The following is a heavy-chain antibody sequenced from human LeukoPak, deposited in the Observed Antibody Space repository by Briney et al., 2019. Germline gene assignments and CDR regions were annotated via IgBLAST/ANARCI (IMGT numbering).Heavy chain of an antibody. CDR2: IKQDGSEK. CDR3: ARDGLPFDF. CDR1: GFRFSSYW. Sequence: GGSLRLSCAASGFRFSSYWMSWVRQAPGKGLEWVVNIKQDGSEKYYVDSVKGRFTISRDNAKNSLYLQMNSLRAEDTAVYFCARDGLPFDFWGQGTLVTVSS. D-gene: IGHD5-12*01. J-gene: IGHJ4*02. V-gene: IGHV3-7*01.